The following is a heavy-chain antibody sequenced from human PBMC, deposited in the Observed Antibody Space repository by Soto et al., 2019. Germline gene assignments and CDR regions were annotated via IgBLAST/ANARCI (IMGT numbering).Heavy chain of an antibody. V-gene: IGHV1-46*01. CDR2: INPIDGST. D-gene: IGHD3-10*01. Sequence: ASVKVSCKASQYTFTSYYIHWVRQAPGQGLEWMGRINPIDGSTSYAQKFQGRVTVTRDTSTSTVYMELSSLRSEDTAVYYCARDPIIHYGSGGNWFDPWRQGTLVTVSS. J-gene: IGHJ5*02. CDR3: ARDPIIHYGSGGNWFDP. CDR1: QYTFTSYY.